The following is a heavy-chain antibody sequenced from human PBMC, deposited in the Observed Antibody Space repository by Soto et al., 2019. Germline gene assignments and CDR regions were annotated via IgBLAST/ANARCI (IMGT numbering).Heavy chain of an antibody. J-gene: IGHJ6*02. V-gene: IGHV3-11*01. CDR3: ARVSWREKYGMDV. CDR2: ITISGNTV. Sequence: LRLSCAASGFPFSDSYMSWIRQAPGKGLEWISYITISGNTVYYADSLKGRFTISRDNAKNSLYLQMNRLRAEDTAVYYCARVSWREKYGMDVWGQGATVTVSS. CDR1: GFPFSDSY.